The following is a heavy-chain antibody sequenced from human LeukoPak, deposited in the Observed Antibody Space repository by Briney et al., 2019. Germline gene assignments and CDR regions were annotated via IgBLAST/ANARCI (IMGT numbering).Heavy chain of an antibody. Sequence: NPSETLSLTCTVSGGSISSYYWSWIRQPAGKGLEWIGRIYTSGTTHYNPSLKSRVTMSVDTSKNQFSLKLSSVTAADTAVYYCARGRFGELSYYYYYMDVWGKGTTVTISS. J-gene: IGHJ6*03. CDR3: ARGRFGELSYYYYYMDV. CDR1: GGSISSYY. V-gene: IGHV4-4*07. D-gene: IGHD3-10*01. CDR2: IYTSGTT.